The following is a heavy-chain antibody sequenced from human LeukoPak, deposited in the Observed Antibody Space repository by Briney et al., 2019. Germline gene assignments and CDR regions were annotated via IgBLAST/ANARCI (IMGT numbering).Heavy chain of an antibody. J-gene: IGHJ4*02. Sequence: ASVKVSCKASGYTFTSYDINWVRQATGQGLEWMGWMNPNSGNTGYAQKFQGRVTTTRNTSISTAYMELSSLRSEDTAVYYCARGAPSQGYFDYWGQGTLVTVSS. CDR1: GYTFTSYD. V-gene: IGHV1-8*01. CDR3: ARGAPSQGYFDY. CDR2: MNPNSGNT. D-gene: IGHD6-6*01.